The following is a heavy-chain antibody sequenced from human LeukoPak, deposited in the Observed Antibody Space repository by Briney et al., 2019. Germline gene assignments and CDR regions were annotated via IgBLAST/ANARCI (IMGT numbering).Heavy chain of an antibody. CDR2: IIPIFGTA. J-gene: IGHJ4*02. D-gene: IGHD1-20*01. CDR1: GGTFINYA. V-gene: IGHV1-69*06. CDR3: ARGKYNWNDFSY. Sequence: SVTVSCKASGGTFINYAINWVRQAPGQGLEWMGGIIPIFGTANYGQKFQGRVTITADKSTSTAYMELSSLRSEDTAVYYCARGKYNWNDFSYWGQGTLVTVSS.